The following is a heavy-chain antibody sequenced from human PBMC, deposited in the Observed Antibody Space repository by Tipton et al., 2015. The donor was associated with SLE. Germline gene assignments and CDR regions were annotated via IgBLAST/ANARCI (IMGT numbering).Heavy chain of an antibody. J-gene: IGHJ5*02. CDR2: ISNSGTSV. D-gene: IGHD3-10*01. CDR3: ARDRYGSGSYYSNWFDP. V-gene: IGHV3-11*04. Sequence: SLRLSCAASGFTFSDHYMDWVRQAPGKGLEWVSHISNSGTSVYYADFVKGRFTISRDNAKNSLFLQMNSLRAEDTAVYYCARDRYGSGSYYSNWFDPWGQGTLVTVSS. CDR1: GFTFSDHY.